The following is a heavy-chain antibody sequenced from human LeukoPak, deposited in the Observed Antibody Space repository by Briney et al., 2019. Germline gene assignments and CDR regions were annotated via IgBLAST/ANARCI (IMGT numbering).Heavy chain of an antibody. Sequence: PGGSLRLSCAASGFTFSSYSMNWVRQAPGKGLEWVSYISSSSSTIYYADSVKGRFTISRDNAKNSLYLQMNSLRAEDTAVYYCARESSWDPVDTDVGYMDVWGKGTTVTVSS. CDR1: GFTFSSYS. V-gene: IGHV3-48*01. CDR3: ARESSWDPVDTDVGYMDV. J-gene: IGHJ6*03. CDR2: ISSSSSTI. D-gene: IGHD5-18*01.